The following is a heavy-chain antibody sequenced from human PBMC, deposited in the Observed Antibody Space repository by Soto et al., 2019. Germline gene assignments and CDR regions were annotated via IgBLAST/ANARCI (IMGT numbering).Heavy chain of an antibody. CDR3: ARVYCSGGSCYFDY. Sequence: QVQLQESGPGLVKPSQTLSLTGTVSGGSISSGGYYWSWIRQHPGKGLEWIGYIYYSGSTYYNPSLKSRLTISVDTSKNQFSLKLSSVTAADTAVYYCARVYCSGGSCYFDYWGQGTLVTVSS. D-gene: IGHD2-15*01. V-gene: IGHV4-31*03. CDR1: GGSISSGGYY. CDR2: IYYSGST. J-gene: IGHJ4*02.